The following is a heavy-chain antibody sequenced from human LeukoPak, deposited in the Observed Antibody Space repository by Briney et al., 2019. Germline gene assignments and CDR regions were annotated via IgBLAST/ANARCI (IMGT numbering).Heavy chain of an antibody. Sequence: GGSLRLSCAASGFTFSSYGMHWVRQAPGKGLEWVAFIRYDGSNKYYADSVKSRFTISRDNSKNTLYLQMNSLRAEDTAVYYCAKGILRYGDYPNWGQGTLVTVSS. CDR2: IRYDGSNK. J-gene: IGHJ4*02. CDR3: AKGILRYGDYPN. V-gene: IGHV3-30*02. D-gene: IGHD4-17*01. CDR1: GFTFSSYG.